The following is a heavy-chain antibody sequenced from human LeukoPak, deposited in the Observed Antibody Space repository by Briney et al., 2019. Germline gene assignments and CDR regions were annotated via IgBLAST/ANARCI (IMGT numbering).Heavy chain of an antibody. CDR1: GYTFTSYG. CDR3: AREFNDYVWGSYPYGWFDP. CDR2: MNPNSGNT. Sequence: ASVKVSCKASGYTFTSYGISWVRQAPGQGLEWMGWMNPNSGNTGYAQKFQGRVTITRNTSISTAYMELSSLRSEDTAVYYCAREFNDYVWGSYPYGWFDPWGQGTLVTVSS. J-gene: IGHJ5*02. D-gene: IGHD3-16*02. V-gene: IGHV1-8*03.